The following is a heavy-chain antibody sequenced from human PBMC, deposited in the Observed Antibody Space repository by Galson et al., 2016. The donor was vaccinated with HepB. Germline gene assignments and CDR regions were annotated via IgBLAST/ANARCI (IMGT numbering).Heavy chain of an antibody. CDR1: GYSFSAYY. CDR3: AREYRFIGSGPYNWFDP. V-gene: IGHV1-2*02. D-gene: IGHD3-10*01. Sequence: SVKVSCKASGYSFSAYYIHWVRQAPGQGLEWMGWINPKNAGSNLARNFHGRVTMTRDTSFSTVYMELARLKSDDTTVDYCAREYRFIGSGPYNWFDPWGQGTLVTVSS. CDR2: INPKNAGS. J-gene: IGHJ5*02.